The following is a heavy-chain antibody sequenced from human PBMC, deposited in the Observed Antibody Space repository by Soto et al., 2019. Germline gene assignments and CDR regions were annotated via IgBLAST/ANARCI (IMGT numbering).Heavy chain of an antibody. Sequence: PSETLSLTCAVSGYSISSGYYWGWIRQPPGKGLEWIGSIYHSGSTYYNPSLKSRVTISVDTSKNQFSLKLSSVTAADTAVYYCARAWLQFTFDYWGQGTLVTVPQ. D-gene: IGHD5-12*01. V-gene: IGHV4-38-2*01. CDR3: ARAWLQFTFDY. CDR1: GYSISSGYY. CDR2: IYHSGST. J-gene: IGHJ4*02.